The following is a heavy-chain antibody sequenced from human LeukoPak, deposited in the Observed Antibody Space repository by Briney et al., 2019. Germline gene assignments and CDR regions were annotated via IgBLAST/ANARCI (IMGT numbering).Heavy chain of an antibody. CDR3: ARDRPMGIAVAGTSRWFDP. J-gene: IGHJ5*02. D-gene: IGHD6-19*01. CDR1: GGTFSSYA. CDR2: IIPIFGTA. Sequence: ASVKVSCKASGGTFSSYAISWVRQAPGQGLEWMGGIIPIFGTANYAQKFQGRVTITADESTSTAYMELSSLRSEDTAVYYCARDRPMGIAVAGTSRWFDPWGQGTLVTVSS. V-gene: IGHV1-69*13.